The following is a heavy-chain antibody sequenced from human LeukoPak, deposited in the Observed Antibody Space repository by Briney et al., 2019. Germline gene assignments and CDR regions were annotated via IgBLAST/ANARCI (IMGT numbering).Heavy chain of an antibody. D-gene: IGHD3-22*01. Sequence: SETLSLTCTVSGGSISSSSYYWGWIRQPPGKGLEWIGSINYSGSTYYNPSLKSRVTIFVDTSKNQFSLKLRSVTAADTAMYYCARPQVPSDYDPTIDAFDIWGQGTMVTVSS. CDR1: GGSISSSSYY. CDR2: INYSGST. V-gene: IGHV4-39*01. J-gene: IGHJ3*02. CDR3: ARPQVPSDYDPTIDAFDI.